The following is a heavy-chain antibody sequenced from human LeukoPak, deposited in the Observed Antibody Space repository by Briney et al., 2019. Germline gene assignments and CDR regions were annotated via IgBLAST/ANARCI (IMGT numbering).Heavy chain of an antibody. CDR2: INPNSDGT. V-gene: IGHV1-2*02. D-gene: IGHD2-15*01. J-gene: IGHJ3*02. CDR1: GYTFTSYY. CDR3: ARGGLLPPHPDAFDI. Sequence: GASVKVSCKASGYTFTSYYMHWVRQAPGQGLEWMGWINPNSDGTNYAQKFQDRVTMTRDTSISTAYMELSRLRSDDTAVYYCARGGLLPPHPDAFDIWGQGTMVTVSS.